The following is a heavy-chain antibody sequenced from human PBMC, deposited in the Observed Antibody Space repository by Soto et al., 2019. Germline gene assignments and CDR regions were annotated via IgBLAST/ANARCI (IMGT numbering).Heavy chain of an antibody. D-gene: IGHD3-22*01. V-gene: IGHV3-30*18. CDR3: AKDSDYYDSSGFDY. Sequence: PGGSLRLSCATSGFTFSGYGMHWVRQAPGKGLEWVAVISYDGSNKYYADSVKGRFTISRDYSKNTLYLQMNSLRAEDTAVYYCAKDSDYYDSSGFDYWGQGTLVTVSS. CDR1: GFTFSGYG. CDR2: ISYDGSNK. J-gene: IGHJ4*02.